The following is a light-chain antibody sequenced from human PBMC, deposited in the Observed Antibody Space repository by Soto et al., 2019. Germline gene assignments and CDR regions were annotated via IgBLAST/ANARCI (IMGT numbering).Light chain of an antibody. Sequence: EIVLTQSPATLSLSPGERATLSCRASPSVTNYLAWYQQKPGQPPRLLIYDATHRATGIPARFSGSGSGTDFTLTISSLEPGDFGVYYCQQRYNWPPLTFGGGTKVDI. CDR1: PSVTNY. V-gene: IGKV3-11*01. CDR2: DAT. J-gene: IGKJ4*01. CDR3: QQRYNWPPLT.